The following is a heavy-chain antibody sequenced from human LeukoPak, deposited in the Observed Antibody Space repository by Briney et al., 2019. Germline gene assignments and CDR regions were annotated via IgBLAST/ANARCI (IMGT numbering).Heavy chain of an antibody. CDR1: GFTFSRYW. J-gene: IGHJ3*02. V-gene: IGHV3-23*01. CDR2: ISGSGGST. Sequence: GGSLRLSCAPSGFTFSRYWMSWVRQAPGKGLEWVSAISGSGGSTYYADSVKGRFTISRDNSKNTLYLQMNSLRAEDTAVYYCAKGGVVHAFDIWGQGTMVTVSS. CDR3: AKGGVVHAFDI. D-gene: IGHD2-15*01.